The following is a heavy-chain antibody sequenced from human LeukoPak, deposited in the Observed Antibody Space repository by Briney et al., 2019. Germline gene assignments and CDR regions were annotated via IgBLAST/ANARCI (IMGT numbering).Heavy chain of an antibody. D-gene: IGHD2-2*01. CDR2: IRYDGSNK. CDR3: ATRVDIVVVPAAI. Sequence: PGGSLRLPCAASGFTFSSYGIHWVRQAPGKGLEWVAFIRYDGSNKYYADSVKGRFTISRDNSKNTLYLQMNSLRAEDTAVYYCATRVDIVVVPAAIWGQGTLVTVSS. V-gene: IGHV3-30*02. J-gene: IGHJ4*02. CDR1: GFTFSSYG.